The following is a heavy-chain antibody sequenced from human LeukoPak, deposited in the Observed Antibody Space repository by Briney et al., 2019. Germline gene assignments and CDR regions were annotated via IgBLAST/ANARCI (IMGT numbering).Heavy chain of an antibody. V-gene: IGHV4-39*01. J-gene: IGHJ5*02. CDR1: GGSISSSSYY. CDR3: ARQGGGYDSWFDP. Sequence: PSETLSLTCTVSGGSISSSSYYWRWIRQPPGKGLEWIGSIHYSGSTYYNPSLKSRVTISVDTSENQFSLKLSSVTAADTAVYYCARQGGGYDSWFDPWGQGTLVTVSS. D-gene: IGHD5-12*01. CDR2: IHYSGST.